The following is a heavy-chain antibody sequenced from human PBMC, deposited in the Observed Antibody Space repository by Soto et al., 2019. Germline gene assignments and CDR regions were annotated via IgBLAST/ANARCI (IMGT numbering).Heavy chain of an antibody. J-gene: IGHJ4*02. CDR1: VVTVSSYA. D-gene: IGHD5-12*01. Sequence: PGGSLGLCCAASVVTVSSYAMSWVRQAPGKGLEWVSAISGSGGSTYYADSVKGRFTISRDNSKNTLYLQMNSLRAEDTAVYYCAKGLPRGHRWLQLDYWGQGTLVTVSS. V-gene: IGHV3-23*01. CDR2: ISGSGGST. CDR3: AKGLPRGHRWLQLDY.